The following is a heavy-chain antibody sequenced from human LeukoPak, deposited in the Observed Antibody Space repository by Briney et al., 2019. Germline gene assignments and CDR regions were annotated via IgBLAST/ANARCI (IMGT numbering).Heavy chain of an antibody. CDR3: AGGEIVGATQRAFDI. CDR1: GYTFTSYA. J-gene: IGHJ3*02. Sequence: ASVKVSCKASGYTFTSYAMHWVRQAPGQRLEWMGWINAGNGNTKYSQKIQGRVTITRDTSASTAYMELSSLRSEDTAVYYCAGGEIVGATQRAFDIWGQGTMVTVSS. D-gene: IGHD1-26*01. CDR2: INAGNGNT. V-gene: IGHV1-3*01.